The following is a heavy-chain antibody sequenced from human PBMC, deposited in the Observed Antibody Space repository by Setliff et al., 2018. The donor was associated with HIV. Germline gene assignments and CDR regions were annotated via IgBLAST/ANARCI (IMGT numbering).Heavy chain of an antibody. CDR3: ATRGDLLGRRASTVTVYYYYLDV. V-gene: IGHV1-24*01. J-gene: IGHJ6*03. D-gene: IGHD4-17*01. Sequence: ASVKVSCKISGYTLTELSIHWVRQAPGKGLEWMANFDPEDGETFYAQKFQGRLTMTEDTSTDTAFMELSGLTSEDTAVYYCATRGDLLGRRASTVTVYYYYLDVWGNGTTVTVSS. CDR1: GYTLTELS. CDR2: FDPEDGET.